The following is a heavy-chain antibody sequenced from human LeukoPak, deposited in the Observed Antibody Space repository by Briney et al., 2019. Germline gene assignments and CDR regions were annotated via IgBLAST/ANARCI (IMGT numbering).Heavy chain of an antibody. V-gene: IGHV3-43*01. CDR2: VSWDGPSS. D-gene: IGHD6-19*01. Sequence: PGGSLRLSCAASGFTFADYTMHWVRQPPGKGLEWVALVSWDGPSSDYADSVKGRFTISRDNSKKSLYPQMSDLRPEDTALYYCAKDTQRHWLIGPVDYWGQGTLVTVSS. CDR3: AKDTQRHWLIGPVDY. J-gene: IGHJ4*02. CDR1: GFTFADYT.